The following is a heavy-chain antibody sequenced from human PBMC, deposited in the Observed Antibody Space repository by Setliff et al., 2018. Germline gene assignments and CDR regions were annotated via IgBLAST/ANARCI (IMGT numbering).Heavy chain of an antibody. D-gene: IGHD2-21*02. CDR1: VYSISRDC. V-gene: IGHV3-23*01. J-gene: IGHJ4*02. CDR2: ISGSGGDT. CDR3: ARDAGGDYDN. Sequence: ETLSLTCAVSVYSISRDCHWGWIRQPPGKGLEWVSAISGSGGDTYYADSVKGRITIYRDNSKNTLYLQMNSLRLEDTAIYYCARDAGGDYDNWGQGTLVTVS.